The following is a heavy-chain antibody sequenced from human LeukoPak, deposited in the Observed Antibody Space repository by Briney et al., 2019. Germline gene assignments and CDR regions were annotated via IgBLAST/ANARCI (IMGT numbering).Heavy chain of an antibody. J-gene: IGHJ4*02. CDR2: ISGSAHKI. CDR1: GIAFSTYA. Sequence: GGSLRPSRVASGIAFSTYAVSWVRQAPGKGLDLVSVISGSAHKIRYADSVKGRFTISRDNSENIVYLQMNNLRVEDTAVYYCAGRPTGYSSGYIHWGQGTLVTVSS. D-gene: IGHD5-18*01. CDR3: AGRPTGYSSGYIH. V-gene: IGHV3-23*01.